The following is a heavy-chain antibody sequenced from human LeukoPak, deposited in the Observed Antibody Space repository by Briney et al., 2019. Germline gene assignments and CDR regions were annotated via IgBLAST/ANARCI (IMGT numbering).Heavy chain of an antibody. CDR2: IRYDGSNK. J-gene: IGHJ6*03. CDR1: GFTFSNYG. Sequence: GGSLRLSCAASGFTFSNYGMHWVRQAPGKGLEWVAFIRYDGSNKDYADSVKGRFTFSRDNSKNTLYLQMNSLRTEDTAVYYCAKGWDYYTDVWGKGTTVTVSS. V-gene: IGHV3-30*02. CDR3: AKGWDYYTDV. D-gene: IGHD3-16*01.